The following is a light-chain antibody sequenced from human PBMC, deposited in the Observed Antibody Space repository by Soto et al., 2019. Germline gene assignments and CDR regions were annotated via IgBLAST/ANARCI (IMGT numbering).Light chain of an antibody. CDR2: GAS. CDR3: QQSYSTPRT. CDR1: QSVASDY. Sequence: EIVLTQSPGTLSLSPGEGATLSCRASQSVASDYLAWYQHKPGQAPTLLIYGASTRATGIPDRFSGSGFGTDFTLTIRRLEPEDFATYYCQQSYSTPRTFGQGTKLEIK. J-gene: IGKJ2*02. V-gene: IGKV3-20*01.